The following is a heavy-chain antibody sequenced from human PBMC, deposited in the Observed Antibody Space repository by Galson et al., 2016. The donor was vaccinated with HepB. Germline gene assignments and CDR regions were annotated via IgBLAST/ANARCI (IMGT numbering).Heavy chain of an antibody. CDR3: VKGRSRYFDL. CDR2: INNDGGST. V-gene: IGHV3-64D*09. J-gene: IGHJ2*01. Sequence: SLRLSCAASGFTFSSYAMHWVRQAPGKGLESVSAINNDGGSTYYADPVKGRFTISRDDSKNTLHLQMSSLRVEDTAVYYCVKGRSRYFDLWGRGTRVTVSS. CDR1: GFTFSSYA.